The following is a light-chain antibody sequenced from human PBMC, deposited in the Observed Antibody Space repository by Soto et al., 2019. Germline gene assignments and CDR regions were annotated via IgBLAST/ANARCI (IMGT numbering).Light chain of an antibody. J-gene: IGKJ3*01. Sequence: DIQMTQSPSSVSASVGDRVTITCRASHSISSWLAWYQQKPGRAPNLLIYAASSLQSGVPSRFSGSGSGTDFTLTITSLQPEDFATYFCQQASGLQFNFGPGTKVDIK. V-gene: IGKV1-12*01. CDR2: AAS. CDR3: QQASGLQFN. CDR1: HSISSW.